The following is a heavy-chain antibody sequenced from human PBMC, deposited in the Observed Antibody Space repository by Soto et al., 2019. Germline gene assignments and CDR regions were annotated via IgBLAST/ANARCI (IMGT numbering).Heavy chain of an antibody. CDR1: GDAFTNYI. CDR3: ARGRDQPPVGLYFDA. CDR2: IIPMCGTP. D-gene: IGHD1-26*01. J-gene: IGHJ4*02. Sequence: QVQLVQSGAELKKPGSSVKVSCKASGDAFTNYIFDWVRQAPGQGLEWMGGIIPMCGTPKYALTFQDRVTISADVSTGTAYLELTSLRFDDTAVYYCARGRDQPPVGLYFDAWGEGTRVTVSS. V-gene: IGHV1-69*01.